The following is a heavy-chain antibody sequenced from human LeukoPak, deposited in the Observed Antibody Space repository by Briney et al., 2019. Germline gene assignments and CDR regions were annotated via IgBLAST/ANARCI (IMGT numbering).Heavy chain of an antibody. CDR1: GGSISSSSYY. CDR3: ARDPNHVMPPYYYYGMDV. J-gene: IGHJ6*02. V-gene: IGHV4-39*07. Sequence: SSETLSLTCTVSGGSISSSSYYWGWIRQPPGKGLEWIGSIYYSGSTYYNPSLKSRVTISVDASKNQFSLKLSSVTAADTAVYYCARDPNHVMPPYYYYGMDVWGQGTTVTVSS. D-gene: IGHD2-2*01. CDR2: IYYSGST.